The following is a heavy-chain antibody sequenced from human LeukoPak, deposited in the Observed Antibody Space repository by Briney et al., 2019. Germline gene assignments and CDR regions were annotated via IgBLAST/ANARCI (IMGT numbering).Heavy chain of an antibody. CDR1: VFTFSSYA. Sequence: GGSLRLSCAASVFTFSSYAMSWVRQAPGKGLEWVSTIGSSGGSTYYADSVKGRFTISRDNSKNTLYLQMNSLRAEDTALYYCARGRGSSWFFDYWGQGTLVTVSS. D-gene: IGHD6-13*01. J-gene: IGHJ4*02. V-gene: IGHV3-23*01. CDR2: IGSSGGST. CDR3: ARGRGSSWFFDY.